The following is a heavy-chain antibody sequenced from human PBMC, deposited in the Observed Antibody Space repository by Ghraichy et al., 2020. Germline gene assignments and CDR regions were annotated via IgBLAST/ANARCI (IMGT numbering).Heavy chain of an antibody. J-gene: IGHJ4*02. CDR1: GYTFTSYA. CDR2: INTNTGNP. V-gene: IGHV7-4-1*02. D-gene: IGHD6-13*01. Sequence: ASVKVSCKASGYTFTSYAMNWVRQAPGQGLEWMGWINTNTGNPTYAQGFTGWFVFSLDTSVSTAYLQISSLKAEDTAVYYCARVGAQQQLVRYYLQSDFDYWGQGTLVTVSS. CDR3: ARVGAQQQLVRYYLQSDFDY.